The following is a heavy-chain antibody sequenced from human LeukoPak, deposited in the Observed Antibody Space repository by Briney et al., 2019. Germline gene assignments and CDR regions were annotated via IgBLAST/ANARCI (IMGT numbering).Heavy chain of an antibody. CDR2: ISGSGSSS. Sequence: PGGSLRLSCAASGFTSSSYAMSWVRQAPGKGLEYISAISGSGSSSYNADSVKGRVTITRDNSKNTLFLQMNSLTVEDTAVYYCARVPSVYYYYMDVWGKGTTVTVSS. CDR3: ARVPSVYYYYMDV. CDR1: GFTSSSYA. D-gene: IGHD5/OR15-5a*01. V-gene: IGHV3-23*01. J-gene: IGHJ6*03.